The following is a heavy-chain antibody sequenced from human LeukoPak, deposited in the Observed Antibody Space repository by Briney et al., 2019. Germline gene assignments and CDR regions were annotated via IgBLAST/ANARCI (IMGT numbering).Heavy chain of an antibody. CDR2: ISYDGSNK. Sequence: PGGSLRLSCAASGFTFSSYAMHWVRQAPGKGLEWVAVISYDGSNKYYADSVKGRFTISRDNSKNTLYLQMNSLRAEDTAVYYCAREGYSSGWYGSDYYYYMDVWGKGTTVTVSS. D-gene: IGHD6-19*01. V-gene: IGHV3-30*04. CDR3: AREGYSSGWYGSDYYYYMDV. J-gene: IGHJ6*03. CDR1: GFTFSSYA.